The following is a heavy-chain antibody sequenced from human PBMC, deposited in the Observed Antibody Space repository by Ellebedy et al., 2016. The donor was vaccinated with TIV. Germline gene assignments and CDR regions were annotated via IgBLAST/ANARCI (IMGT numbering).Heavy chain of an antibody. V-gene: IGHV1-3*01. J-gene: IGHJ5*02. D-gene: IGHD3-10*01. CDR2: INGGNGDS. Sequence: ASVKVSCKASGYTFTQYAILWVRQAPGQGLEWMGWINGGNGDSGHSQNFQGRVTITRDIYASTAYFELSSLRSEDTAVYYCARRYGSGRWENNWIDPWGQGTLVTVSS. CDR3: ARRYGSGRWENNWIDP. CDR1: GYTFTQYA.